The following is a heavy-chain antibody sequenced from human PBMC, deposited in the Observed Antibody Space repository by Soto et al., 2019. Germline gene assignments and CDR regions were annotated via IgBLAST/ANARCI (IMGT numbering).Heavy chain of an antibody. CDR1: GGTFSSYT. CDR3: ATNYGSATTPFDY. Sequence: QVQLVQSGTEVKKPGSSVKVSCTASGGTFSSYTINWVRQAPGHGPEWMGRFIPMVGMTNYAQKFQGRVTISADKSTSTLSTHLQSLRSEDPAVYYSATNYGSATTPFDYWAHGTLITVSS. CDR2: FIPMVGMT. V-gene: IGHV1-69*02. D-gene: IGHD3-10*01. J-gene: IGHJ4*01.